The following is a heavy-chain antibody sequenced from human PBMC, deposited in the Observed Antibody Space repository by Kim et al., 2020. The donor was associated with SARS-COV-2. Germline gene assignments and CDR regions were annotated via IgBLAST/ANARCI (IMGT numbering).Heavy chain of an antibody. V-gene: IGHV3-23*01. J-gene: IGHJ6*02. D-gene: IGHD1-1*01. CDR2: ISGSGGRT. CDR3: ARWKGGLYQYGMDV. Sequence: GGSLRLSCTASGFTFSTYAMSWVRQALGKGLECVSAISGSGGRTYYADSVKGRLTISRDNSKNMLYLQMNSLRAEDTAVYYCARWKGGLYQYGMDVWGQGTTVTVSS. CDR1: GFTFSTYA.